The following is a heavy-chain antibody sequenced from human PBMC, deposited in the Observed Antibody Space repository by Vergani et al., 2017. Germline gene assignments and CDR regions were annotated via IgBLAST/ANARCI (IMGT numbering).Heavy chain of an antibody. V-gene: IGHV3-9*01. D-gene: IGHD1-26*01. CDR3: ARVSGRYTFDY. CDR1: GFTFDDYA. J-gene: IGHJ4*02. Sequence: EVQLVESGGGLVQPGRSLRLSCAASGFTFDDYAMHWVRQAPGKGLEWVSGISWNSGSIGYADSVKGRFTISRDNAKNSLYLHMSSLRAEDTAVYYCARVSGRYTFDYWGQGTLVTVSS. CDR2: ISWNSGSI.